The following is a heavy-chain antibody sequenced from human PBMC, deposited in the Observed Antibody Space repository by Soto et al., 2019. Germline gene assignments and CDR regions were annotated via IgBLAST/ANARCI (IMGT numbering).Heavy chain of an antibody. CDR3: AKAHVMVAAGSTFDY. Sequence: SETLSLTCTVSGYSISSGSYWGWIRQPPGKGPEWIASIYHGGTTFYNPSLKSRVAISVDTSNNQLSLKLRSVSAADTAVYYCAKAHVMVAAGSTFDYWGHGILVTVSS. D-gene: IGHD6-19*01. CDR1: GYSISSGSY. J-gene: IGHJ5*01. V-gene: IGHV4-38-2*02. CDR2: IYHGGTT.